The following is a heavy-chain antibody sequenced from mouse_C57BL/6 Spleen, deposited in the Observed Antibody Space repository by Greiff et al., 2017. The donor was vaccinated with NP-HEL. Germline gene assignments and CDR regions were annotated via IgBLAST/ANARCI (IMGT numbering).Heavy chain of an antibody. V-gene: IGHV1-82*01. CDR2: IYPGDGDT. CDR1: GYAFSSSW. J-gene: IGHJ2*01. Sequence: QVQLQQSGPELVKPGASVKISCKASGYAFSSSWMNWVKQRPGKGLEWIGRIYPGDGDTNYNGKFKGKATLTADKSSSTAYMQLSSLTSEDSAVYFCARSEGEVTTVNFDYWGQGTTLTVSS. D-gene: IGHD2-2*01. CDR3: ARSEGEVTTVNFDY.